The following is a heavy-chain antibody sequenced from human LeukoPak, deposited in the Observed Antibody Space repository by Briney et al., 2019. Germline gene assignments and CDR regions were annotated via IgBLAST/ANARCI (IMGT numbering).Heavy chain of an antibody. Sequence: PSQTLSLTCTVSGGSISSGGYYWSWIRQHPGKGLEWIGYIYYSGSTYYNPSLKSRVTISVDTSKNQFSLKLSSVTAADTAVYYCARCRSGGRAYYFDYWGQGTLVTVSS. D-gene: IGHD2-15*01. V-gene: IGHV4-31*03. CDR1: GGSISSGGYY. CDR3: ARCRSGGRAYYFDY. CDR2: IYYSGST. J-gene: IGHJ4*02.